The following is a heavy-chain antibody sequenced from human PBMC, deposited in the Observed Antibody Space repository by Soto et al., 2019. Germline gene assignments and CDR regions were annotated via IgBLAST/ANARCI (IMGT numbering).Heavy chain of an antibody. Sequence: QVLLVQSGAEVKRPGSSVKVSCKASGDTFNFYSINWVRQAPGLGLEWLGRVNPILSLSNYAQRFQGRVTMTADKSTSTAYMILNSLKSEDTAIYYCATSYGSGYRAFDYWGQGALVTVSS. CDR1: GDTFNFYS. V-gene: IGHV1-69*02. CDR2: VNPILSLS. CDR3: ATSYGSGYRAFDY. D-gene: IGHD3-10*01. J-gene: IGHJ4*02.